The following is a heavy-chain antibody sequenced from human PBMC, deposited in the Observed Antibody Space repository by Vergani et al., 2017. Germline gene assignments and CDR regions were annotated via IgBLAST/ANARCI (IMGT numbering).Heavy chain of an antibody. J-gene: IGHJ3*02. CDR2: FDPEDGET. CDR1: GYTLTELS. Sequence: QVQLVQSGAEVKKPGASVKVSCKVSGYTLTELSMHWVRQAPGKGLEWMGGFDPEDGETIYAQKFQGRVTMTEDTATDTAYMELRILRSEDTAVYYCATRHYYDSSGYLGDAFDIWGQGTMVTVSS. CDR3: ATRHYYDSSGYLGDAFDI. V-gene: IGHV1-24*01. D-gene: IGHD3-22*01.